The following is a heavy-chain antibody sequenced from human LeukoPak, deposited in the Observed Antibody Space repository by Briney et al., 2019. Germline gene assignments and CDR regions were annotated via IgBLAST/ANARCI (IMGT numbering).Heavy chain of an antibody. CDR2: IRSKAYGVTT. J-gene: IGHJ4*02. CDR3: TRLYSESSSWALDN. CDR1: GFTFGDYA. D-gene: IGHD6-13*01. Sequence: GGSLRLXCTASGFTFGDYAMSWVRQAPGKGLEWVGFIRSKAYGVTTEYAASVKGRFTISRDDSKFIASLHMNSLRTEDTAVYYCTRLYSESSSWALDNWGQGTLVTVSS. V-gene: IGHV3-49*04.